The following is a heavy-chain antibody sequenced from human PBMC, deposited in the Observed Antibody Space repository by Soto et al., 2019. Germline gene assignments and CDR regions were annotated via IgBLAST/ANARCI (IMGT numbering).Heavy chain of an antibody. J-gene: IGHJ4*02. V-gene: IGHV4-59*01. D-gene: IGHD4-4*01. CDR2: MYYSGST. Sequence: SETLSLTCTVSGGSISGYYWSWIRQSPGKGLEWIGYMYYSGSTNYNPSLKSRVTISLDTYKNLFSLKLNSVTAADTAVYYCAREVNSKLPFFDHWGQGNLVTVSS. CDR1: GGSISGYY. CDR3: AREVNSKLPFFDH.